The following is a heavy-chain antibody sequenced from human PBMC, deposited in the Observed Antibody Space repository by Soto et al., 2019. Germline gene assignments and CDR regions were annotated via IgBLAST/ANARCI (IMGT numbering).Heavy chain of an antibody. D-gene: IGHD3-10*01. CDR2: IYPGDSDT. CDR1: GYSFTSYC. V-gene: IGHV5-51*01. CDR3: ARGKQGMVRGVTLFPLQVWLDP. Sequence: PGESLKISWKGSGYSFTSYCIGWVRQMPGKGLEWMGIIYPGDSDTRYSPSFQGQVTISADKSISTAYLQWSSLKASDTAMYYCARGKQGMVRGVTLFPLQVWLDPWGQGTLVTVSS. J-gene: IGHJ5*02.